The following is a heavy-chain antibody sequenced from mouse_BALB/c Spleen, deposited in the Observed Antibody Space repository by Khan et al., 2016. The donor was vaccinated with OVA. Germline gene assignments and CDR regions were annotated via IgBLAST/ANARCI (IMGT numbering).Heavy chain of an antibody. V-gene: IGHV2-9*02. D-gene: IGHD2-2*01. Sequence: QVQLQQSGPGLVAPSQSLSITCTVSGYSLSNYGVHWVRQPPGKGLEWLGVIWTGGVTNYNSALMSRLSISKDNSKSQVFLKMNRLQTDDTAIYYCARSCGYDVGGFAYWGQGTLVTVSA. J-gene: IGHJ3*01. CDR3: ARSCGYDVGGFAY. CDR2: IWTGGVT. CDR1: GYSLSNYG.